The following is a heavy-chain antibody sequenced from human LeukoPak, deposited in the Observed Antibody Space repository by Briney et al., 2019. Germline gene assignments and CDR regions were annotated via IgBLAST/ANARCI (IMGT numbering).Heavy chain of an antibody. Sequence: PSETLSLTCAVYGGPFSGYYWSWIRQPPGKGLEWIGEINHSGSTNYNPSLKSRVTISVDTSKNQFSLKLSSVTAADTAVYYCASLGGIAAAGTPRYGMDVWGKGTTVTVSS. CDR3: ASLGGIAAAGTPRYGMDV. V-gene: IGHV4-34*01. D-gene: IGHD6-13*01. J-gene: IGHJ6*04. CDR1: GGPFSGYY. CDR2: INHSGST.